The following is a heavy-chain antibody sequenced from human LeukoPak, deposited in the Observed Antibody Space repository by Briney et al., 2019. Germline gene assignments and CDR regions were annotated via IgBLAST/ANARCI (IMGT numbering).Heavy chain of an antibody. D-gene: IGHD4-17*01. V-gene: IGHV3-74*03. Sequence: GGSLRLSCAASGFTLGKYWMHWVRQAPGKGLVWVSRGDGDGSHSTYADSVKGRFAISRDNAKNTLYLQMNRLTGEDTAVYYCAYSDHFDTWGQGTLVTVSS. CDR3: AYSDHFDT. CDR1: GFTLGKYW. CDR2: GDGDGSHS. J-gene: IGHJ4*02.